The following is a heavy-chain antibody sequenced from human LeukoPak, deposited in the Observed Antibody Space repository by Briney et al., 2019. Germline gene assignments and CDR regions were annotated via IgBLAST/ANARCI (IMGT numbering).Heavy chain of an antibody. CDR2: INHSGST. CDR3: ARGGLITILGVVTYNWFDP. D-gene: IGHD3-3*01. J-gene: IGHJ5*02. V-gene: IGHV4-34*01. CDR1: GGSFSGYY. Sequence: PSETLSLTCAVYGGSFSGYYWSWIRQPPGKGLEWIGEINHSGSTNYNPSLKSRVTISVETSKNQFSLKLSSVTAADTAVYYCARGGLITILGVVTYNWFDPWGQGTLVTVSS.